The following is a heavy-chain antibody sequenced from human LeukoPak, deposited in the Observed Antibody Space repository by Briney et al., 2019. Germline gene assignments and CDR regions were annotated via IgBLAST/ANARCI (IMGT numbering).Heavy chain of an antibody. CDR2: ISAGGTSA. D-gene: IGHD6-19*01. J-gene: IGHJ4*02. CDR1: GFTFSNYP. Sequence: PGGSLRLSCAASGFTFSNYPMSWVRQAPGRGLEWVSSISAGGTSAYYADSVKGRFTISRDNSKNTLYLQMDSLRAEDTAQYYCAKRDISGWFSLDSWGQGTLVTVSS. CDR3: AKRDISGWFSLDS. V-gene: IGHV3-23*01.